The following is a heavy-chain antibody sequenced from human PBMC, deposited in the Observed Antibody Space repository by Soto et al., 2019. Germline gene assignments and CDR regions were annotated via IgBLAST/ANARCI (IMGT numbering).Heavy chain of an antibody. J-gene: IGHJ5*02. CDR3: ARWGGLCPDAVCAAPFDP. CDR2: INDSGST. V-gene: IGHV4-31*03. CDR1: GGSIRSAGHY. Sequence: QVQLQESWPGLVKPSQTLSLTCTVSGGSIRSAGHYWSWIRQHPGKGLEWIGYINDSGSTFYNPSLRSRLNISVDTSENQFSLRLTSVTAADTAVYFCARWGGLCPDAVCAAPFDPLGQGTLVTVSS. D-gene: IGHD2-8*01.